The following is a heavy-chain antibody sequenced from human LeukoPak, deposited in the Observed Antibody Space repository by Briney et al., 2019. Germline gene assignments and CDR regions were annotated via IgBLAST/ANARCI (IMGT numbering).Heavy chain of an antibody. CDR1: GFTFSSLS. V-gene: IGHV3-21*01. Sequence: GSLRLSWEASGFTFSSLSIKWVRQAPGEGLGCGSSISSIRRDISYPDSENGRFTIPRDNPKISLSLQMSSLQAEDAAVYYCARVGGSSGSFVYGGQGTLVTVPS. CDR2: ISSIRRDI. CDR3: ARVGGSSGSFVY. J-gene: IGHJ4*02. D-gene: IGHD6-13*01.